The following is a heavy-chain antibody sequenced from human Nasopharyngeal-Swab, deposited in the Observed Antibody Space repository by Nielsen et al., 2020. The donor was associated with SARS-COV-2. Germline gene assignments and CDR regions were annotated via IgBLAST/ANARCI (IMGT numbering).Heavy chain of an antibody. Sequence: ASVKVPCKASGYTFTSYGISWVRQAPAQGLEWMGWISAYNGNTNYAQKLQGRVTMTTDTSTSTAYMELRSLRSDDTAVYYCARSSDYANDHYYYYYGMDVWGQGTTVTVSS. CDR2: ISAYNGNT. CDR1: GYTFTSYG. V-gene: IGHV1-18*04. CDR3: ARSSDYANDHYYYYYGMDV. J-gene: IGHJ6*02. D-gene: IGHD4-17*01.